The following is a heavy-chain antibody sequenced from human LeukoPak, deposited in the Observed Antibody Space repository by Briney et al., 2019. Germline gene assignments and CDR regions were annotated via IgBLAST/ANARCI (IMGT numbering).Heavy chain of an antibody. CDR3: VKSSGKDDYGMDA. J-gene: IGHJ6*02. D-gene: IGHD3-10*01. V-gene: IGHV3-30*02. CDR1: GFNFNGCG. Sequence: PGGSLRLSCAASGFNFNGCGMHWVRHAPGKGLEWVARILNDGSRQYYTDSVKGRFTIARDNSKNMVFLEMNSLRDEDTAVYYCVKSSGKDDYGMDAWGQGTTVTVSS. CDR2: ILNDGSRQ.